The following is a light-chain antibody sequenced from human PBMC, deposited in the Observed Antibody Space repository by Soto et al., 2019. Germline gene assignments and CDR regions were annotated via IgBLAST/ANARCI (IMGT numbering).Light chain of an antibody. J-gene: IGKJ1*01. V-gene: IGKV1-39*01. CDR2: AAS. CDR1: QNIDNS. Sequence: DIQMTQSPSSLSASVGDRITITCRASQNIDNSLNWYQQKPGEAPNLVIYAASSLQSGVPSRFSGRGSGTDFTLTISSLQPEDFGNYFCQQTYSTRWTFCQGTKVQIK. CDR3: QQTYSTRWT.